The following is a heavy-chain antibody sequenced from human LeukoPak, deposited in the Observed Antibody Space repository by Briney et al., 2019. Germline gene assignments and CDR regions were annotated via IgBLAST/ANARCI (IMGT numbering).Heavy chain of an antibody. J-gene: IGHJ2*01. CDR2: ISAYNGIT. CDR1: GYTFTSYG. CDR3: ARGCPGTSTYDILTGYYSHQYWYFDL. Sequence: ASVKVSCKASGYTFTSYGISWVRQAPGQGLEWMGWISAYNGITNYAQKLQGRVTMTTDTSTSTAYMELRSLRSDDTAVYYCARGCPGTSTYDILTGYYSHQYWYFDLWGRGTLVTVSS. D-gene: IGHD3-9*01. V-gene: IGHV1-18*01.